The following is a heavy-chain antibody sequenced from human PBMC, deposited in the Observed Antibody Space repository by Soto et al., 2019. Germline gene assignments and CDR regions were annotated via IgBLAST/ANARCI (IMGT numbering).Heavy chain of an antibody. CDR2: KSLEGSNK. Sequence: GGSLRLSCAASGFTFSSYGMHWVRQAPGKGLGWVAVKSLEGSNKDYAESVKGRFTSSRANSKNTLYLQMNSLRAEDTAVYYCARESIGENYDMDVWGQGTTVTVSS. CDR1: GFTFSSYG. V-gene: IGHV3-30*03. J-gene: IGHJ6*02. CDR3: ARESIGENYDMDV.